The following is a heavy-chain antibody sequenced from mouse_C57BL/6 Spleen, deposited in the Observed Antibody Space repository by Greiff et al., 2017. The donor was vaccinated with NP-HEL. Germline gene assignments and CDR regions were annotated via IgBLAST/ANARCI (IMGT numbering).Heavy chain of an antibody. CDR1: GYTFTDSY. J-gene: IGHJ4*01. CDR2: INPNNGGT. V-gene: IGHV1-26*01. Sequence: VQLQQSGPELVKPGASVKISCKASGYTFTDSYMNWVKQSHGKSLEWIGDINPNNGGTSYNQKFKGKATLTVDKSSSTAYMELRSLTSEDSAVYYCARSEYYGSSYEYYAMDYWGQGTSVTVSS. D-gene: IGHD1-1*01. CDR3: ARSEYYGSSYEYYAMDY.